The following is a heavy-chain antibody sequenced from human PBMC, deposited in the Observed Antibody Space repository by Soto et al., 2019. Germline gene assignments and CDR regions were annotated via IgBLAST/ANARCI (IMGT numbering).Heavy chain of an antibody. Sequence: GASVKVSCKASGVSFTGYYMHWVRQAPGQGLKWMEKINPNSSGTNYAQKFQGWVTMTRDTSISTAYMELSRLRSVDTAVYYCARDHGSASFDFWAQGTLVTVSS. V-gene: IGHV1-2*04. CDR2: INPNSSGT. J-gene: IGHJ4*02. CDR1: GVSFTGYY. CDR3: ARDHGSASFDF.